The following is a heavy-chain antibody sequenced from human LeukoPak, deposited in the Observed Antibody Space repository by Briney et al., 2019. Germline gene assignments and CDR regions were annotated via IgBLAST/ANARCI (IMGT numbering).Heavy chain of an antibody. CDR2: INPNSGGT. Sequence: ASVKVSRKASGYTFTGYYMHWVRQAPGQGLEWMGWINPNSGGTNYAQKFQGWVTMTRDTSISTAYMELSRLRSDDTAVYYCARGGVYYDILMGDYWGQGTLVTVSS. D-gene: IGHD3-9*01. J-gene: IGHJ4*02. CDR3: ARGGVYYDILMGDY. V-gene: IGHV1-2*04. CDR1: GYTFTGYY.